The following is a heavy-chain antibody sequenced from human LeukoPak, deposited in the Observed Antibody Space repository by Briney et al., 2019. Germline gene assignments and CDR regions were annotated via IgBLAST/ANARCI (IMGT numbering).Heavy chain of an antibody. V-gene: IGHV4-4*02. J-gene: IGHJ4*02. Sequence: SETLSLTCAVSLGSISTNNWWSWVRQTPGKGLDWTGEIYHSGSTNYNPSLKSRITMSVDNPKNQLSLKLSSVTAADTAVYYCARDPRGELPFDYWGRGNLVTVSS. CDR2: IYHSGST. CDR3: ARDPRGELPFDY. D-gene: IGHD3-16*01. CDR1: LGSISTNNW.